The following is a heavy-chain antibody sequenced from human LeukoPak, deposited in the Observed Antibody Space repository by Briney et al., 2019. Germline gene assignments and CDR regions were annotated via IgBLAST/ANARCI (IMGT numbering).Heavy chain of an antibody. CDR3: AKSVLWLVTEYFQH. CDR2: ISGSGGST. J-gene: IGHJ1*01. Sequence: PGGSLRLSCAASGFTFSSYAMSWLRQAPGKGLEWVSAISGSGGSTYYADSVKGRFTISRDNSKNTLYLQMNSLRAEDTAVYYCAKSVLWLVTEYFQHWGQGTLVTVSS. CDR1: GFTFSSYA. V-gene: IGHV3-23*01. D-gene: IGHD6-19*01.